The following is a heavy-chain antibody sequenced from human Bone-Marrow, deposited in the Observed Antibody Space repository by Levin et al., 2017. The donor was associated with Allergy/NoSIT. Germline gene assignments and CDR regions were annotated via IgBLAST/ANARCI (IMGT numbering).Heavy chain of an antibody. CDR1: GYTFSSHW. J-gene: IGHJ5*02. D-gene: IGHD5-18*01. Sequence: GESLKISCKSSGYTFSSHWIGWMRQMPGKGFEWVGMINPDSSETRYSPSFQGHVTLVADKSINTAFLQWTTPETSDTGMYYCARRQTSWNGRDGYWGKWFDLWGQGTQVIVSS. CDR2: INPDSSET. CDR3: ARRQTSWNGRDGYWGKWFDL. V-gene: IGHV5-51*01.